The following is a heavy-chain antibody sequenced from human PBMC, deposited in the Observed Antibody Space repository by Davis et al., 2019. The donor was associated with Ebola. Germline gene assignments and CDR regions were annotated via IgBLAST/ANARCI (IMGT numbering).Heavy chain of an antibody. CDR2: ISYDGRYE. Sequence: GESLKISCAASGLTFNRYAMHWVRQAPGKGLEWVTGISYDGRYENYAESVKGRFTISRDNSKNTLYLQMNSLRAEDTAVYYCAKDPRTTRLGAIFDYWGQGTLVTVSS. V-gene: IGHV3-30*04. J-gene: IGHJ4*02. CDR1: GLTFNRYA. CDR3: AKDPRTTRLGAIFDY. D-gene: IGHD1-26*01.